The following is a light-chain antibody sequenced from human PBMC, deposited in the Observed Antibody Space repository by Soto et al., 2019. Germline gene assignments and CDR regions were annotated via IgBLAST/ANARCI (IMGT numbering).Light chain of an antibody. J-gene: IGKJ1*01. CDR3: QQYNSYSSGT. Sequence: DIQMTQSPSTLSASVGDRVTITCRASQNINSWLAWYQQKPGKAPKLLIYKASSLESGVPSRFSGSGSGTEFTLTISSLQPDDFAIYYWQQYNSYSSGTFGQGTKVEIK. V-gene: IGKV1-5*03. CDR2: KAS. CDR1: QNINSW.